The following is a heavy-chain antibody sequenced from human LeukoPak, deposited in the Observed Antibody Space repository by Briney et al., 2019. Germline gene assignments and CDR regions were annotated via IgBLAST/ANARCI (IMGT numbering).Heavy chain of an antibody. J-gene: IGHJ4*02. CDR1: GFTFSNYG. D-gene: IGHD7-27*01. Sequence: PGGSLRLSCAASGFTFSNYGMHWVRQAPGKGLEWVAVIWYDGSNKYYADSVKGRFTISRDNSKNTLYPQMNSLRAEDTAVYYCAKGKGQNWDPFDYWGQGTLVAVSS. V-gene: IGHV3-33*06. CDR2: IWYDGSNK. CDR3: AKGKGQNWDPFDY.